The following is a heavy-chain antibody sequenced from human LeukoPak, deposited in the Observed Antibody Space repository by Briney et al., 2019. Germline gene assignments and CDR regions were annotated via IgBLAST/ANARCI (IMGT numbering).Heavy chain of an antibody. CDR1: GYTFTSYG. D-gene: IGHD3-22*01. CDR3: ARVDDSRGYYHPGFDY. CDR2: ISAYNGNT. V-gene: IGHV1-18*01. Sequence: ASVKVSCKASGYTFTSYGISWVRQALGQGLEWMGWISAYNGNTNYAQKLQGRVTMTTDTSTSTAYMELRSLRSDDTAVYYCARVDDSRGYYHPGFDYWGQGTLVTVSS. J-gene: IGHJ4*02.